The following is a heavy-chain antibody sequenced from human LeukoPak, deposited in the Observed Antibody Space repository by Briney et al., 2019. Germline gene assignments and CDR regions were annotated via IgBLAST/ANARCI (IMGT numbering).Heavy chain of an antibody. CDR2: INWNGGST. Sequence: GSLRLPWAASGFTLDDYGMNRVRQAPGKGLEWVSGINWNGGSTGYADSVKGRFTISRDNAKNSLYLQMNSLRAEDTALYHCARGPWQQPSEFDYWGQGTLVTVSS. CDR3: ARGPWQQPSEFDY. V-gene: IGHV3-20*01. D-gene: IGHD6-13*01. J-gene: IGHJ4*02. CDR1: GFTLDDYG.